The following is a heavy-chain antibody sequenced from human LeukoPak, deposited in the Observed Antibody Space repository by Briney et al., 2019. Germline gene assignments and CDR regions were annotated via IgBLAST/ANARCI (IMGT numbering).Heavy chain of an antibody. D-gene: IGHD1-14*01. CDR2: IYSSGST. CDR3: AKLPGTGRFDP. Sequence: SETLSLTCTVPCASISPYYWASIRQPPGKGLEWIGYIYSSGSTSYNPSLKSRVTISLDTSNNQFSLRLSSVTAADTAVYYCAKLPGTGRFDPWGQGTLVTVSS. V-gene: IGHV4-59*08. J-gene: IGHJ5*02. CDR1: CASISPYY.